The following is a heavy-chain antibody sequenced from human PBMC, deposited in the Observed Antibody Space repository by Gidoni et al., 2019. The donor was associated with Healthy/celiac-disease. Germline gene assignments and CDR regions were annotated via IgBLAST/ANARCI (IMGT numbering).Heavy chain of an antibody. V-gene: IGHV3-48*01. J-gene: IGHJ4*02. CDR3: ARDGGDIIGDPVFDY. D-gene: IGHD2-21*02. Sequence: EVQLVESGGGLVQPGGSRSLSCPAPGSTFSSYRMNWVRQAPGKGLEWVSYISSSSSTIYYADSVKGRFTISRDNAKNSLYLQMNSLRAEDTAVYYCARDGGDIIGDPVFDYWGQGTLVTVSS. CDR1: GSTFSSYR. CDR2: ISSSSSTI.